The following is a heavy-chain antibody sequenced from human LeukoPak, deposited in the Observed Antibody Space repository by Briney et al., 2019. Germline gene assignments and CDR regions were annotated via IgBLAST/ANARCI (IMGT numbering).Heavy chain of an antibody. CDR2: INSDGSST. CDR3: ARDPPTGDSLDY. V-gene: IGHV3-74*01. CDR1: GFALVRDW. J-gene: IGHJ4*02. Sequence: PGGSLRLSCAASGFALVRDWMHWVRQAPGKGLVWVPRINSDGSSTSYADSVRGRFTISRDNAKNTLYLQMNSLRAEDTAVYYCARDPPTGDSLDYWGQGTLVTVSS. D-gene: IGHD2-21*02.